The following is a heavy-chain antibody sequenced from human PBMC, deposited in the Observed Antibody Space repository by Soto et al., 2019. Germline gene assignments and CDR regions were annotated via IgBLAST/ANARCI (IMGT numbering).Heavy chain of an antibody. J-gene: IGHJ6*04. D-gene: IGHD3-9*01. CDR2: MNPRSGNT. CDR3: AKGGALMPGYSYPDLAV. CDR1: GYTFTDFD. V-gene: IGHV1-8*01. Sequence: QEQLVQSGAEVKKPGASVKVSCKASGYTFTDFDITWVRQATGQGLEWVGWMNPRSGNTGFSEKFEGRFTRTRKTTVTTANWELSDLTPKKTAVYSGAKGGALMPGYSYPDLAVWGSGTAVTVSS.